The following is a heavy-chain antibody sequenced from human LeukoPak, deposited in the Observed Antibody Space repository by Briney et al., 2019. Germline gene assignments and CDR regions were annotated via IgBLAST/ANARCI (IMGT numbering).Heavy chain of an antibody. CDR3: AREYGDYYYYGMDV. V-gene: IGHV3-33*01. CDR2: IWYDGSNK. J-gene: IGHJ6*02. D-gene: IGHD4-17*01. CDR1: GFTFSSYG. Sequence: AGGSLRLSCAASGFTFSSYGMHWVRQAPGKGLEWVAVIWYDGSNKYYADSVKGRFTISRDNSKNTLYLQMNSLRAEGTAVYYCAREYGDYYYYGMDVWGQGTTVTVSS.